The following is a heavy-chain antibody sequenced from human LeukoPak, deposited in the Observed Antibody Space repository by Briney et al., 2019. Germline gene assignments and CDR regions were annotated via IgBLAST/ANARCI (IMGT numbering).Heavy chain of an antibody. V-gene: IGHV3-23*01. J-gene: IGHJ4*02. CDR2: ISGSGGST. D-gene: IGHD3-3*01. CDR3: AKKGSVPPIWSGYFGY. Sequence: GGSLRLSCAASGFTFSSYAMSWARQAPGKGLEWVSAISGSGGSTYYADSVKGRFTISRDNSKNTLYLQMNSLRAEDTAVYYCAKKGSVPPIWSGYFGYWGQGTLVTVSS. CDR1: GFTFSSYA.